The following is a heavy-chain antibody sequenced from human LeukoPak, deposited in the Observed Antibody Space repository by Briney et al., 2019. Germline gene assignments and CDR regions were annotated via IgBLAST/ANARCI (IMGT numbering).Heavy chain of an antibody. CDR2: IYYSGDT. CDR3: ARDVSIFGVVIIDY. J-gene: IGHJ4*02. V-gene: IGHV4-59*12. D-gene: IGHD3-3*01. Sequence: SETLSLTCSVSDGAIAGYSWSWIRQAPGKGLEWIGYIYYSGDTNYDPSLQSRVTVSVDTSKNQFSLKLSSVTAADTAVYYCARDVSIFGVVIIDYWGQGTLVTVSS. CDR1: DGAIAGYS.